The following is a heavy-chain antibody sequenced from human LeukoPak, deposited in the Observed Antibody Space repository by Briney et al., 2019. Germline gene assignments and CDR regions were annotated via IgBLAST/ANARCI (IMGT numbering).Heavy chain of an antibody. J-gene: IGHJ4*02. Sequence: GASVKVSCKASGYTFTGYYMHWVRQAPGQGLEWMGWINPNSGGTNYAQKFQGRVTMTRDTSISTAYMELSRLRSDDTAVYYCAREGRTHGSGSQSFDYWGQGTLVTVSS. CDR2: INPNSGGT. CDR3: AREGRTHGSGSQSFDY. V-gene: IGHV1-2*02. CDR1: GYTFTGYY. D-gene: IGHD3-10*01.